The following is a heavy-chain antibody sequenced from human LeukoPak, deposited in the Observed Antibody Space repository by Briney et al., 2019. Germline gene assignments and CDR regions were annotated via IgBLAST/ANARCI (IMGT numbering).Heavy chain of an antibody. CDR2: VHKSGRT. V-gene: IGHV4-4*02. CDR3: ARELLGAPTPGAY. CDR1: LVSGRSGNC. Sequence: ASETLSLTCVLPLVSGRSGNCWSWVCKPPGEGLEGIGEVHKSGRTNYNPSLKTRVTISIDASKNQLSLELTSVTAADTAVYYCARELLGAPTPGAYWGQGTRVTVSS. J-gene: IGHJ4*02. D-gene: IGHD1-26*01.